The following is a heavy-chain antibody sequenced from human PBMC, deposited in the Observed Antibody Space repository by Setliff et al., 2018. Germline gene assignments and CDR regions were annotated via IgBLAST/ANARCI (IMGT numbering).Heavy chain of an antibody. V-gene: IGHV3-21*01. CDR1: GFTFSDHS. CDR2: SSTTGRYT. CDR3: ARGGGGHIVVATFDFDI. Sequence: ETLSLSCAASGFTFSDHSMNWVRQAPGKGLEWVSSSSTTGRYTFYADSVEGRFTVSRDNAKNSLYLEMNSLRADDTAVYYCARGGGGHIVVATFDFDIWGQGTKVTVSS. J-gene: IGHJ3*02. D-gene: IGHD2-21*01.